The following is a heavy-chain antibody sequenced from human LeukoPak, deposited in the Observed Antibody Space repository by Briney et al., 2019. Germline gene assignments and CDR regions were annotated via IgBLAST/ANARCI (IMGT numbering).Heavy chain of an antibody. CDR1: GFTFGDYA. Sequence: PGGSLRLSCTASGFTFGDYAMSWFRQAPGKGLEWVGFIRSKAYGGTTEYAASVKGRFTISRDDSKSIAYLQMNSLKTEDTAVYYCTRVQLWELRNFDYWGQGTLVTVSS. D-gene: IGHD1-26*01. V-gene: IGHV3-49*03. CDR3: TRVQLWELRNFDY. J-gene: IGHJ4*02. CDR2: IRSKAYGGTT.